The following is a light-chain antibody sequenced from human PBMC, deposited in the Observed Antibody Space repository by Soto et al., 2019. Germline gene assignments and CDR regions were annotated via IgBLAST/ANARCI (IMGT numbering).Light chain of an antibody. V-gene: IGKV1-9*01. J-gene: IGKJ1*01. CDR3: QQLNSLWT. CDR2: AAS. CDR1: QGISSY. Sequence: EILLTPLPPFLFSPIGDKVTINWRASQGISSYLAWYQQKPGKAPKLLIYAASTLQSGVPSRFSGSGSGTEFTLTISSLQPEDFATYYCQQLNSLWTFGQGTKV.